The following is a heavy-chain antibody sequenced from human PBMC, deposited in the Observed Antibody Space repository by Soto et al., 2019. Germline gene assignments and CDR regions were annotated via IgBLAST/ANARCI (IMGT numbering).Heavy chain of an antibody. D-gene: IGHD6-13*01. CDR1: GYTFATYG. Sequence: ASVKVSCKASGYTFATYGFSWVRQAPGQGLEWMGWISASNGNTSYAQKLRGRVTMTTDTSTSTAYMELRSLRSDDTAVFYCARSGRSWNLREFDYWGQGTLVHRLL. V-gene: IGHV1-18*01. CDR3: ARSGRSWNLREFDY. J-gene: IGHJ4*02. CDR2: ISASNGNT.